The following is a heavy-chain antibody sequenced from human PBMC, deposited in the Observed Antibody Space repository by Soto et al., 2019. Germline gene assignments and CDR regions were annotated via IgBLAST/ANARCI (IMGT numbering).Heavy chain of an antibody. CDR2: SSSSGGYT. CDR3: FDI. V-gene: IGHV3-11*03. J-gene: IGHJ3*02. CDR1: GFSVGDNY. D-gene: IGHD1-1*01. Sequence: GGSLRLSCAASGFSVGDNYMTWIRQAPGKGLEWLSYSSSSGGYTNYADSVKGRFTISRDNAKNSLYYCARVERGTATTVVDAFDIWGPGTMVTVSS.